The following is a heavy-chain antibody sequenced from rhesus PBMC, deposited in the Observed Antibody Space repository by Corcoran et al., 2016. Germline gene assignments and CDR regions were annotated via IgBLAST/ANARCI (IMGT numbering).Heavy chain of an antibody. J-gene: IGHJ1*01. CDR3: ARSGYCSGIYCYAYFEF. Sequence: QVQLQESGPGLVKPSETLSLTCAVSGGSVSSSNWWSWIRQPPGKGLEWIGYISGSSGSTYYNPSLKRRGTISTDTSKNQFSLKLSSVTAADTAVDYCARSGYCSGIYCYAYFEFWGQGALVTVSS. CDR1: GGSVSSSNW. D-gene: IGHD2-27*01. CDR2: ISGSSGST. V-gene: IGHV4-65*01.